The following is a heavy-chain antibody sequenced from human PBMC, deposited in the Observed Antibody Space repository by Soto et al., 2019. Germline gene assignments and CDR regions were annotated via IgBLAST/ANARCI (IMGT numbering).Heavy chain of an antibody. D-gene: IGHD2-2*01. CDR1: RFTFSNYG. CDR3: ASDTKTGVVVPGAPKY. V-gene: IGHV3-30*03. J-gene: IGHJ4*02. Sequence: QVQLVESGGGVVQPGGSLTLSCAASRFTFSNYGMHWVRQAPGEGLEWVAVISYDGTNHYHADSVRGRFTLSRDNSKNTLYLHMDRLTSDDTAVYYCASDTKTGVVVPGAPKYWGQGTLVAVSS. CDR2: ISYDGTNH.